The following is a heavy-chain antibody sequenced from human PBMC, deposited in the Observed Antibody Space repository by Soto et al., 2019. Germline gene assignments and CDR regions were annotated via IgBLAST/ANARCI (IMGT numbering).Heavy chain of an antibody. J-gene: IGHJ4*02. CDR3: ARVGSDDFLDY. D-gene: IGHD3-10*01. V-gene: IGHV4-34*01. CDR2: INHSGST. Sequence: QVQLQQWGAGLLKPSETLSLTCAVYGGSFSGHYWSWIRQHPGKGLEWIGEINHSGSTNYNPSLKGRVTISLDTSKNHFSLMLNSVTAADTAVYFCARVGSDDFLDYWGQGTLVTVSS. CDR1: GGSFSGHY.